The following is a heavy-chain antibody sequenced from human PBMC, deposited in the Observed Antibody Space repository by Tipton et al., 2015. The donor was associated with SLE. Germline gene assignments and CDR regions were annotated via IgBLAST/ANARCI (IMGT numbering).Heavy chain of an antibody. D-gene: IGHD3-3*01. Sequence: TLSLTCTVSGGSISSGGYYWSWIRQHPGKGLEWIGYIYYSGSTNYNPSLKSRVPISVDTSKNQFSLKLSSVTAADTAVYYCARDDCWSGREWFDPWCQGTLVTVSS. CDR2: IYYSGST. J-gene: IGHJ5*02. CDR1: GGSISSGGYY. V-gene: IGHV4-31*03. CDR3: ARDDCWSGREWFDP.